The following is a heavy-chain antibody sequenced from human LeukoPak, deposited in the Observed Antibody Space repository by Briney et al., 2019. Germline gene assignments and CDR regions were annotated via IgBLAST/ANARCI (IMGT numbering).Heavy chain of an antibody. CDR2: MYYSGST. Sequence: PSETLSLTCTVSGVSISSSSYYWGWIRQPPGKGLEWIGNMYYSGSTYYNPSLTSRVTISVDTSKNQFSLKLSSVTAADTAVYYCARHKDYYYSYMDVWGKGTTVTISS. J-gene: IGHJ6*03. CDR3: ARHKDYYYSYMDV. V-gene: IGHV4-39*01. CDR1: GVSISSSSYY.